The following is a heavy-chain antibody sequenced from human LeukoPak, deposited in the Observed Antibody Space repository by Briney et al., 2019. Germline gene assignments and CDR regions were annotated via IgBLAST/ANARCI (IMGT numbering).Heavy chain of an antibody. CDR2: INSDGSST. Sequence: GGSLRLSCAASGFTLSSYWMHWVRQAPGKGLVWVAGINSDGSSTSYADSVKGRFTISRDNAKNTLYLEMNSLRAEDPAVYDCARDPGFGGGDYWRQRTLLTLSS. D-gene: IGHD4-23*01. V-gene: IGHV3-74*01. CDR3: ARDPGFGGGDY. CDR1: GFTLSSYW. J-gene: IGHJ4*02.